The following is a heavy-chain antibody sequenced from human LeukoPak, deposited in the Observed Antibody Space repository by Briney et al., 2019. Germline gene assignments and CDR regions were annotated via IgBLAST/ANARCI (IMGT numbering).Heavy chain of an antibody. J-gene: IGHJ2*01. Sequence: PGGSLRLSCVASGFTFNNYWMNWVRQAPGKGLEWVANIKQDGSAKYYVDSVKGRFTISRDNAKNSLSLQMNSLRAEDTAVYYCARDSSGWGHLDLWGRGTLVTVSS. CDR1: GFTFNNYW. CDR2: IKQDGSAK. V-gene: IGHV3-7*01. CDR3: ARDSSGWGHLDL. D-gene: IGHD6-19*01.